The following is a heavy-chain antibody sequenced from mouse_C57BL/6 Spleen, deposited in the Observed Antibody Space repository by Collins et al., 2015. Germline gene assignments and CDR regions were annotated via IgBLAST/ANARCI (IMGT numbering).Heavy chain of an antibody. V-gene: IGHV1-55*01. D-gene: IGHD1-1*01. Sequence: QVQLQQPGAELVKPGASVKMSCKASGYTFTSYWITWVKQRPGQGLEWIGDIYPGSGSTNYNEKFKSKAILTVDTSSSTAYMQLSSLTSEDSAVYYCARPTYYYGSGAYWGQGTLVTVSA. CDR1: GYTFTSYW. CDR3: ARPTYYYGSGAY. CDR2: IYPGSGST. J-gene: IGHJ3*01.